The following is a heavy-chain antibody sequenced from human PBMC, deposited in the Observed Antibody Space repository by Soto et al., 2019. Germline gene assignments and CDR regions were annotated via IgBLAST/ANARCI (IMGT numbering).Heavy chain of an antibody. CDR3: ARRPDSSGYYYPSRSAFNI. Sequence: SETLSLTCAVSGGPISSSPFFWGWVRHPPGKGLEWIGSMYYTGTTYYNPSLKSRVTISADTSMNQFSLRLTSVTAADTAVYYCARRPDSSGYYYPSRSAFNIWGQGTMVTVSS. CDR2: MYYTGTT. CDR1: GGPISSSPFF. J-gene: IGHJ3*02. D-gene: IGHD3-22*01. V-gene: IGHV4-39*01.